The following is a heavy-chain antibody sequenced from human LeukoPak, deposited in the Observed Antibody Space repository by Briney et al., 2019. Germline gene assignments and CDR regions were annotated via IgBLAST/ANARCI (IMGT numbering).Heavy chain of an antibody. CDR3: ARGPYSYDSSGAFDI. CDR1: GDPISSGDYY. Sequence: SETLSLTCTVSGDPISSGDYYWSWIRQPAGKGLEWIGRISSSGSTNYNPSLKSRVTISVDTSKNQFSLKLSSVTAADTAVYFCARGPYSYDSSGAFDIWGQGTMVTVSS. J-gene: IGHJ3*02. CDR2: ISSSGST. D-gene: IGHD3-22*01. V-gene: IGHV4-61*02.